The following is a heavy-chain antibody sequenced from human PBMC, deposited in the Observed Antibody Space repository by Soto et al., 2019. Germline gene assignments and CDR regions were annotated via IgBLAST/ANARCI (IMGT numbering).Heavy chain of an antibody. CDR3: ARDNRDIVVVVAAPYYYYGMDV. Sequence: ASVKVSCKASGSTFSSYAISWVRQAPGQGLEWMGGIIPIFGTANYAQKFQGRVTITADKSTSTAYMELSSLRSEDTAVYYCARDNRDIVVVVAAPYYYYGMDVWGQGTTVTVSS. CDR2: IIPIFGTA. V-gene: IGHV1-69*06. J-gene: IGHJ6*02. D-gene: IGHD2-15*01. CDR1: GSTFSSYA.